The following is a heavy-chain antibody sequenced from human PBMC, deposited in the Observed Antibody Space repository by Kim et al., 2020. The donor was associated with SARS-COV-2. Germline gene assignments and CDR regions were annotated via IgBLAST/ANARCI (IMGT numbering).Heavy chain of an antibody. D-gene: IGHD3-9*01. CDR2: IYTSGST. Sequence: SETLSLTCTVSGGSISSGSYYWSWIRQPAGKGLEWIGRIYTSGSTNYNPSLKSRVTISVDTSKNPFSLKLSSVTAADTAVYYCAREGVHYDILTGVYYYYGMDVWGQGTTVTVSS. V-gene: IGHV4-61*02. J-gene: IGHJ6*02. CDR3: AREGVHYDILTGVYYYYGMDV. CDR1: GGSISSGSYY.